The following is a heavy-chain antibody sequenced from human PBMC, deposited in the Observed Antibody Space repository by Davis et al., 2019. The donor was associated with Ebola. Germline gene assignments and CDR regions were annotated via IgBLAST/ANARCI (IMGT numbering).Heavy chain of an antibody. CDR1: GFTFSGSA. D-gene: IGHD6-19*01. V-gene: IGHV3-21*01. CDR3: ARDHVVAGLDY. CDR2: ISSSSSYI. Sequence: GESLKISCAASGFTFSGSAMHWVRQAPGKGLEWVSSISSSSSYIYYADSVKGRFAISRDNAKNSLYLQMNSLRAEDTAVYYCARDHVVAGLDYWGQGTLVTVSS. J-gene: IGHJ4*02.